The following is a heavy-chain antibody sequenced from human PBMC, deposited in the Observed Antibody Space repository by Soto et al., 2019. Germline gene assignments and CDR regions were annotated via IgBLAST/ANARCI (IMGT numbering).Heavy chain of an antibody. CDR3: ARSPGLERPGDSGSGYYYGAWAFDY. CDR1: GGSISSGGYY. J-gene: IGHJ4*02. Sequence: SETLSLTCTVSGGSISSGGYYWSWIRQHPGKGLEWIGYIYYSGSTYYNPSLKSRVTISVDTSKNQFSLKLSSVTAADTAVYYCARSPGLERPGDSGSGYYYGAWAFDYWGQGTLVTVSS. CDR2: IYYSGST. D-gene: IGHD3-22*01. V-gene: IGHV4-31*03.